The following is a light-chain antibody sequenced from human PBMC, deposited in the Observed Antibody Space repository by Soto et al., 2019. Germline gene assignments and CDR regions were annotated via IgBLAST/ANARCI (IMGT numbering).Light chain of an antibody. V-gene: IGKV1-33*01. J-gene: IGKJ2*01. CDR1: QDISNY. CDR3: QQYVNLPPYT. Sequence: DIQLTQSPSSLSASVGDRVTITCQASQDISNYLSWYQQKPGKAPKLLIYDVSNLETGVPSRFSGSRSGTDFTVTISSLEPEDIAAYYYQQYVNLPPYTFGHGSKLEIK. CDR2: DVS.